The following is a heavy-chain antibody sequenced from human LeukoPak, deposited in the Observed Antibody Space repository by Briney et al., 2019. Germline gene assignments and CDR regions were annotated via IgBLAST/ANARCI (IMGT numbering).Heavy chain of an antibody. V-gene: IGHV3-23*01. Sequence: GGSLRLSCAASGFTFSSYAMSWVREAPGKGLEWVSAISGSGGSTYYADSVKGRFTISRDNSKNTLYLQMNSLRAEDTAVYYCAKGIFGVVITLDYWGQGTLVTVSS. CDR1: GFTFSSYA. D-gene: IGHD3-3*01. CDR2: ISGSGGST. J-gene: IGHJ4*02. CDR3: AKGIFGVVITLDY.